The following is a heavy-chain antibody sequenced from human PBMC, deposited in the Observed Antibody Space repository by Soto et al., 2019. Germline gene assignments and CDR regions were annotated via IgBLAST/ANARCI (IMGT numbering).Heavy chain of an antibody. J-gene: IGHJ5*02. CDR3: ARGDSSSWYVSLNWFDP. D-gene: IGHD6-13*01. Sequence: SETLSLTCTVSGGSISSYYWSWIRQPPGKGLEWIGYIYYSGSTYYNPSLKSRVTISVDTSKNQFSLKLSSVTAADTAVYYCARGDSSSWYVSLNWFDPWGQGTLVTVSS. CDR2: IYYSGST. V-gene: IGHV4-30-4*01. CDR1: GGSISSYY.